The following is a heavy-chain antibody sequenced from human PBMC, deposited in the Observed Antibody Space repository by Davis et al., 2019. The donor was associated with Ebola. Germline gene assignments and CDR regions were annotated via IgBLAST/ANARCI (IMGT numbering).Heavy chain of an antibody. CDR2: INPNSGGT. J-gene: IGHJ5*02. Sequence: ASVKVSCKASGYTFTGYYMHWVRQAPGQGLEWMGWINPNSGGTNYAQKLQGRVTMTTDTSTSTAYMELRSLRSDDTAVYYCARAVAGTFEGWFDPWGQGTLVTVSS. CDR3: ARAVAGTFEGWFDP. CDR1: GYTFTGYY. V-gene: IGHV1-2*02. D-gene: IGHD6-19*01.